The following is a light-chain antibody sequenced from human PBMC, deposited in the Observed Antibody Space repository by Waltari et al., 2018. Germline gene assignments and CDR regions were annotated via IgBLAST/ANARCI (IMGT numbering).Light chain of an antibody. J-gene: IGKJ1*01. CDR2: GAS. V-gene: IGKV3-15*01. CDR1: QSVRSN. CDR3: QQYNNWPPWT. Sequence: EVVMTQSPATLSVSPGEGATVSCRASQSVRSNVAWYQQTPGQAPRLLIYGASTRAPGIPDRFSGSGSGTEFILTISSLQSEDFAVYYCQQYNNWPPWTFGQGTKVELK.